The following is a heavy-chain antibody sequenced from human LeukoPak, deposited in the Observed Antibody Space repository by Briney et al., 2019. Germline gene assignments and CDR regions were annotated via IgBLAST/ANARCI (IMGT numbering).Heavy chain of an antibody. Sequence: SETLSLTCAVSGGSISSYYWSWIRQPPGKGLEWIGYIYYSGSTNYNPSLKSRVTISVDTSKNQFSLKLSSVTAADTAVYYCARVGRLGMDVWGQGTTVTVSS. V-gene: IGHV4-59*01. CDR2: IYYSGST. D-gene: IGHD5/OR15-5a*01. CDR1: GGSISSYY. CDR3: ARVGRLGMDV. J-gene: IGHJ6*02.